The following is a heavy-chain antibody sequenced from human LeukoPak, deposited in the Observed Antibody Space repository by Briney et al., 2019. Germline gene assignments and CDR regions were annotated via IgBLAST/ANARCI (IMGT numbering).Heavy chain of an antibody. CDR2: ISAYNGNT. CDR1: GYTFTSYG. Sequence: GASVKVSCKASGYTFTSYGISWVRQAPGQGLEWMGWISAYNGNTNYAQKLQGRVTMTTDTSTSTAYIEVRSLRSDDPAVYYCATFVQLWLRYYYGMDVWGQGTTVTVSS. CDR3: ATFVQLWLRYYYGMDV. J-gene: IGHJ6*02. D-gene: IGHD5-18*01. V-gene: IGHV1-18*04.